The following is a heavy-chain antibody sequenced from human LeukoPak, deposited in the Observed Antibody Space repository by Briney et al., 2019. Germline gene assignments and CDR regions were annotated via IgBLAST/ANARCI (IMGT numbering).Heavy chain of an antibody. CDR2: ISSSSSYI. Sequence: PGGSLRLSCAASGFTFSSYSMNWVRQAPGKGLEWVSSISSSSSYIYYADSVKGRFTISRDNAKNSLYLQMNSLRAEDTAVYYCARVTIFGVVTHSYYYGMDVWGQGTTVTVSS. CDR3: ARVTIFGVVTHSYYYGMDV. CDR1: GFTFSSYS. D-gene: IGHD3-3*01. J-gene: IGHJ6*02. V-gene: IGHV3-21*01.